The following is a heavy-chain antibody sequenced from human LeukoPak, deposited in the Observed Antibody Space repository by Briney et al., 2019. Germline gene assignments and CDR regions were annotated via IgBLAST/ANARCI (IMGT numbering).Heavy chain of an antibody. Sequence: GGSLRLSCAASGFTFSSYAMSWVRQAPGKGLEWVSPISGSGGSTYYADSVKGRFTISRDNSKNTLYLQMNSLRAEDTAVYYCAKAHYDSSGYYYAFDYWGQGTLVTVSS. CDR1: GFTFSSYA. V-gene: IGHV3-23*01. D-gene: IGHD3-22*01. CDR2: ISGSGGST. J-gene: IGHJ4*02. CDR3: AKAHYDSSGYYYAFDY.